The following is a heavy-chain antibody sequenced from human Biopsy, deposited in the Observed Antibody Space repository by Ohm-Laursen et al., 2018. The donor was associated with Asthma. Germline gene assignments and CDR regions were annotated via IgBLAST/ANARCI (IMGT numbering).Heavy chain of an antibody. CDR1: GDSISSIDYY. V-gene: IGHV4-30-4*01. CDR3: ARDRAMISET. Sequence: TLSLTCTVSGDSISSIDYYWSWIRQAPGKGLEWIAYIYSSGDTYYSPSLKSRVSISLDTSKNQFSLRLTSVTAADTAVYYCARDRAMISETWGQGTLVTVSS. CDR2: IYSSGDT. J-gene: IGHJ5*02. D-gene: IGHD3-22*01.